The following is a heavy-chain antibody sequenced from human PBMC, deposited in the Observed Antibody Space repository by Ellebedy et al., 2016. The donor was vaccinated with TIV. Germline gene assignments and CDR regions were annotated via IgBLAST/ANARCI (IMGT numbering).Heavy chain of an antibody. Sequence: GESLKISCEASKFTFSSYTMNWVRQAPGKGLEWVASISSSSTFRYYADSMKGRFSISRDNAKKSLYLQMNSLRAEDTAVYYCARDGGYDTFDIWGQGTMVTVSS. J-gene: IGHJ3*02. CDR2: ISSSSTFR. CDR1: KFTFSSYT. CDR3: ARDGGYDTFDI. D-gene: IGHD3-16*01. V-gene: IGHV3-21*01.